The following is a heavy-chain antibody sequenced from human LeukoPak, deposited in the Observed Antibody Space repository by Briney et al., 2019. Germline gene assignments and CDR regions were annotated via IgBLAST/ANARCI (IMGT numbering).Heavy chain of an antibody. CDR2: INLDGTEK. D-gene: IGHD4-17*01. CDR1: GFTFSYFW. J-gene: IGHJ4*02. V-gene: IGHV3-7*05. Sequence: PGGSLRLSCAASGFTFSYFWMSWVRQAPGKGLEWVANINLDGTEKHYVDSVKGRFTISRDNARKSLYLQMNSLRAEDTAVYYCARVASRTYGDYFDYWGQGTLATVSS. CDR3: ARVASRTYGDYFDY.